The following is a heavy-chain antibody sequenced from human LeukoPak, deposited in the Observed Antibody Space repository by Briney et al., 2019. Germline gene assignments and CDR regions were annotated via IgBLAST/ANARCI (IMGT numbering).Heavy chain of an antibody. CDR3: ARQTGSGLFILP. J-gene: IGHJ4*02. V-gene: IGHV4-39*01. CDR1: GVSISSSNSY. CDR2: IYYSGNT. Sequence: SETLSLTCTVSGVSISSSNSYWGWIRQPPGKGLGWIGSIYYSGNTYYNASLKSQVSISIDTSKNQFSLRLTSVTAADPAVYYCARQTGSGLFILPGGQGTLVTVSS. D-gene: IGHD3/OR15-3a*01.